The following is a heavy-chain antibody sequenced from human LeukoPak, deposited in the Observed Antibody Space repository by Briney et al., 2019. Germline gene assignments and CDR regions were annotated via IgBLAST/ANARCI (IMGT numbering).Heavy chain of an antibody. CDR3: ARGPLGSSGRVY. V-gene: IGHV4-34*01. D-gene: IGHD6-6*01. J-gene: IGHJ4*02. CDR2: INHSGST. Sequence: PSETLSLTCAVYGGSFSGYCWSWIRQPPGKGLEWIGEINHSGSTNYNPSLKSRVTISVDTSKNQFSLKLSSVTAADTAVYYCARGPLGSSGRVYWGQGTLVTVSS. CDR1: GGSFSGYC.